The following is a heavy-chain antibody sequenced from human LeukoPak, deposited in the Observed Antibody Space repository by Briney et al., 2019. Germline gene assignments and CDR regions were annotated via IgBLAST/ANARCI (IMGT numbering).Heavy chain of an antibody. V-gene: IGHV4-61*05. CDR3: ARVFTFGGVTALDLAFDI. D-gene: IGHD3-16*01. Sequence: SETLSLTCTASGGSISSSSYYWGWIRQPPGKGLEWIGYIYYSGSTNYNPSLKSRVTISVDTSKNQFSLKLSSVTAADTAVYYCARVFTFGGVTALDLAFDIWGQGTMVTVSS. CDR1: GGSISSSSYY. J-gene: IGHJ3*02. CDR2: IYYSGST.